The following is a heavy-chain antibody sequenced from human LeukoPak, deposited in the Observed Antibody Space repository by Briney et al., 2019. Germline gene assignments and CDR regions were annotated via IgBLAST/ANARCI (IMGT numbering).Heavy chain of an antibody. V-gene: IGHV6-1*01. J-gene: IGHJ6*03. CDR1: GDSFSSNSAA. Sequence: SQTLSLTCAISGDSFSSNSAAWNWIRQSPSRGLEWLGRTYYRSKWYNDYAVSVKSRITINPDTSKNQFSLQLNSVTPEDTAVYYCAREISALMVRGVIVYYYYMDVWGKGTTVTISS. CDR3: AREISALMVRGVIVYYYYMDV. CDR2: TYYRSKWYN. D-gene: IGHD3-10*01.